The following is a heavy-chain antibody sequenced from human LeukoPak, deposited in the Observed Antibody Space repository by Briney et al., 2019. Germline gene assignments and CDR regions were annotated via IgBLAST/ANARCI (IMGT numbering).Heavy chain of an antibody. D-gene: IGHD2-15*01. CDR1: RYTFTGYY. Sequence: ASVKVSCKASRYTFTGYYMHWVRQAPGQGLEWMGRINPNSGGTNYAQKFQGRVTMTRDTSISTAYMELSRLRSDDTAVYYCARVGYCSGGSCSPPDYWGQGTLVTVSS. V-gene: IGHV1-2*06. CDR2: INPNSGGT. J-gene: IGHJ4*02. CDR3: ARVGYCSGGSCSPPDY.